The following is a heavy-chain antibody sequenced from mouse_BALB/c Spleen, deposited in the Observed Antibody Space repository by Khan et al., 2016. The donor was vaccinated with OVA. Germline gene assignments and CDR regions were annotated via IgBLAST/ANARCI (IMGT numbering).Heavy chain of an antibody. D-gene: IGHD2-3*01. CDR3: ARQGGIDDGSFDY. CDR1: GFTFSRYA. Sequence: EVQLVESGGGLVKPGGSLKLSCAASGFTFSRYAMSWVRQTPEKRLEWVATISSGGSYTYYPDSVKGRFTISRDNAKNTLYLQMSSLRSEETAMYYWARQGGIDDGSFDYWGQGTTLTGSS. CDR2: ISSGGSYT. V-gene: IGHV5-9-3*01. J-gene: IGHJ2*01.